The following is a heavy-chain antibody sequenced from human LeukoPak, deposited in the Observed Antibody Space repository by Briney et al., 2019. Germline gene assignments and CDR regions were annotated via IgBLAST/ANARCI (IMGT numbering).Heavy chain of an antibody. V-gene: IGHV3-21*01. D-gene: IGHD3-9*01. CDR1: GFTFSSYS. Sequence: GGSLRLSCAASGFTFSSYSMNWVRQAPGKGLEWVSSISSSSSYIYYADSVKGRFTISRDNAKNSLYLQMNSLRAEDTAVYYCARGMTLRYFDWLFMGTDAFDIWGQGTMVTVSS. J-gene: IGHJ3*02. CDR2: ISSSSSYI. CDR3: ARGMTLRYFDWLFMGTDAFDI.